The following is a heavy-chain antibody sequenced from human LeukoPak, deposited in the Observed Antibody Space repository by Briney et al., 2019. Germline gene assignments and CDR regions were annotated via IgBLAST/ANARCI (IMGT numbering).Heavy chain of an antibody. V-gene: IGHV3-21*01. CDR1: GFPFSSYS. D-gene: IGHD3-22*01. CDR3: ARGKITMIVVANLGPSNAFDY. J-gene: IGHJ4*02. CDR2: ISSSSSYI. Sequence: GSLRLSYAASGFPFSSYSMNWVRQAPGKGLEWVSSISSSSSYIYYADSVKGRFTISRDNAKNSLYLQMNSLRAEDTAVYYCARGKITMIVVANLGPSNAFDYWGQGTLVTVSS.